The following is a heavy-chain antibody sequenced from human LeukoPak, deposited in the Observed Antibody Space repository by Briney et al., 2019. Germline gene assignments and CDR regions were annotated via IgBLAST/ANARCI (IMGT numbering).Heavy chain of an antibody. CDR2: IYYSGST. CDR3: ARPKVAGTGVWFDP. CDR1: GGSISSYY. J-gene: IGHJ5*02. D-gene: IGHD6-19*01. V-gene: IGHV4-59*08. Sequence: SETLSLTCTVSGGSISSYYWSWIRQPPGKGLEWIGYIYYSGSTNYNPSLKSRVTISVDTSKNQFSLKLSSVTAADTAVYYCARPKVAGTGVWFDPWGQGTLVTVSS.